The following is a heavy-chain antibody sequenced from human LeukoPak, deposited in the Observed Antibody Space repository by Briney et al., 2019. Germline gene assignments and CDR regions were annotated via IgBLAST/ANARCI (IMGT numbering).Heavy chain of an antibody. Sequence: GGSLRLSCAASGFTFSNYGMSWVRQAPGKGLEWVSFVRYDGKNQYYADSVKGRFTVSRDNSKKTVSLQMHSLRREDTAVYYCVKDLLQWYKFDSWGQGTRVIVSS. J-gene: IGHJ4*02. D-gene: IGHD4-23*01. CDR1: GFTFSNYG. CDR2: VRYDGKNQ. V-gene: IGHV3-30*02. CDR3: VKDLLQWYKFDS.